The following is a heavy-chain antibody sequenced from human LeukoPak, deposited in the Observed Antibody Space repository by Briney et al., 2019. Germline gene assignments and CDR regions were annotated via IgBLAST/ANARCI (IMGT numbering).Heavy chain of an antibody. V-gene: IGHV4-38-2*02. CDR1: DYSISSGYY. J-gene: IGHJ5*02. Sequence: SETLSLTCTVSDYSISSGYYWGWIRQPPGKGLEWIGSIYHSGSTYYNPSLKSRVTISVDTSKNQFSLKLSSVTAADTAVYYCARDLQQYYGSGSPFDPWGQGTLVTVSS. CDR3: ARDLQQYYGSGSPFDP. D-gene: IGHD3-10*01. CDR2: IYHSGST.